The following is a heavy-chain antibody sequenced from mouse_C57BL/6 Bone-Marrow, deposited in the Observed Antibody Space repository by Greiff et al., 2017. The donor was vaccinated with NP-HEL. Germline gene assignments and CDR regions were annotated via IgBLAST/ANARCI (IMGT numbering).Heavy chain of an antibody. J-gene: IGHJ2*01. CDR1: GYSFTGYY. V-gene: IGHV1-42*01. Sequence: EVQLQQSGPELVKPGASVKISCKASGYSFTGYYMNWVKQSPEKSLEWIGEINPSTGGTTYNQKFKAKATLTVDKSTSTAYMQHKSLTSEDSAVYYCASSEGSSGYVGYWGQGTTLTVSS. CDR3: ASSEGSSGYVGY. CDR2: INPSTGGT. D-gene: IGHD3-2*02.